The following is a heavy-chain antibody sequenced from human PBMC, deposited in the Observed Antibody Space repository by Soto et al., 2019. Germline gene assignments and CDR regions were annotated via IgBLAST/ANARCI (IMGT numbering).Heavy chain of an antibody. J-gene: IGHJ5*02. CDR1: GGTFSSYA. CDR2: IIPIFGTA. CDR3: AREPTCSGGSCYSACCIT. Sequence: SVKLSCKASGGTFSSYAISWVRQAPGQGLEWMGGIIPIFGTANYAQKFQGRVTITADESTSTAYMELSSLRSEDTAVYYCAREPTCSGGSCYSACCITWGQGTLVTVSS. D-gene: IGHD2-15*01. V-gene: IGHV1-69*13.